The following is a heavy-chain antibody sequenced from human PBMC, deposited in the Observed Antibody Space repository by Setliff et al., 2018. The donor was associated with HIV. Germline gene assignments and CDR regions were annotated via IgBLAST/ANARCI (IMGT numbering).Heavy chain of an antibody. D-gene: IGHD2-15*01. J-gene: IGHJ4*02. CDR1: GGTFSSYA. V-gene: IGHV1-69*13. Sequence: SVKVSCKASGGTFSSYAISWVRQAPGQGLEWMGGIIPIFGTANYAQKFQGRVTITADESTSTAYMELTSLRSDDTAVYFCARGYASGSGSYYYDYWGQGTLVTVSS. CDR3: ARGYASGSGSYYYDY. CDR2: IIPIFGTA.